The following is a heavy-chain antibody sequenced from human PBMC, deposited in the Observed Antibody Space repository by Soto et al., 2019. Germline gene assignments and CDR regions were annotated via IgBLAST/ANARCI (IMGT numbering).Heavy chain of an antibody. Sequence: QVQLVESGGGVVQPGRSLRLSCAASGFTFSSYAMQWVRQAPGKGLEWVAFISYDENNKDYADSVKGRFTISRDNSKNTLYLQMNILTAEDTALYYCAREGGGYDSGLAYWGQGTLVTVST. J-gene: IGHJ1*01. CDR2: ISYDENNK. CDR3: AREGGGYDSGLAY. V-gene: IGHV3-30-3*01. D-gene: IGHD5-12*01. CDR1: GFTFSSYA.